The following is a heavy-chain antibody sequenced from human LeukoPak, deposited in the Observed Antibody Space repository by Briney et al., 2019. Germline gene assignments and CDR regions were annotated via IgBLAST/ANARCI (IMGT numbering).Heavy chain of an antibody. J-gene: IGHJ4*02. D-gene: IGHD3-9*01. CDR3: ARGLRTDILTTDY. V-gene: IGHV1-2*02. CDR1: GYTFIDYF. CDR2: INPKSGGA. Sequence: ASVKVSCKASGYTFIDYFVHWVRQAPGQGLEWMGWINPKSGGANYAQNFQGRVSMTRDTSISAAYLEVSGLRSDDTAVYYCARGLRTDILTTDYWGQGTLVTVSS.